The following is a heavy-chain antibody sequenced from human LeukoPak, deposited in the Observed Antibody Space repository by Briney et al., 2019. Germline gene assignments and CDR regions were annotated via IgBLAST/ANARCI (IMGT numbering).Heavy chain of an antibody. D-gene: IGHD2-15*01. CDR3: ARGVTYCSGGSCYSGVYYYYMDV. Sequence: VQLVESGGGVVQPGRSLRLSCAASGFTFSSYSMNWVRQAPGKGLEWVSSISSSSSYIYYADSVKGRFTISRDNAKNSLYLQMNSLRAEDTAVYYCARGVTYCSGGSCYSGVYYYYMDVWGKGTTVTVSS. J-gene: IGHJ6*03. CDR1: GFTFSSYS. CDR2: ISSSSSYI. V-gene: IGHV3-21*01.